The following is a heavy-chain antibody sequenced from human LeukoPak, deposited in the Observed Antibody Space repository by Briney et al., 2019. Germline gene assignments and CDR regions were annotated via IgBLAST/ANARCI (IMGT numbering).Heavy chain of an antibody. CDR2: ISYDGSNK. CDR3: AKGEVAVVAASPEY. J-gene: IGHJ4*02. Sequence: GGSLRLSCAASGFTFSSYGMHWVRQAPGKGLEWVAVISYDGSNKYYADSVKGRFTISRDNSKNTLYLQMSSLRLEDTALYYCAKGEVAVVAASPEYWGQGTLVTVSS. CDR1: GFTFSSYG. V-gene: IGHV3-30*19. D-gene: IGHD2-15*01.